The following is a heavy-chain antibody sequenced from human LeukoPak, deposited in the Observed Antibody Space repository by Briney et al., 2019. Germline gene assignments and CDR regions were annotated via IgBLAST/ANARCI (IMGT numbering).Heavy chain of an antibody. J-gene: IGHJ3*02. D-gene: IGHD2-2*01. CDR3: ARHESVRCSSTSCSLGAFDI. CDR1: GYSFTSYW. CDR2: IYPGDSDT. V-gene: IGHV5-51*01. Sequence: GESLKISCKGSGYSFTSYWIGWVRQMPGKGLEWMGIIYPGDSDTRYSTSFQGQVTISADKSISTAYLQWSSLKASDTAMYYCARHESVRCSSTSCSLGAFDIWGQGTMVTVSS.